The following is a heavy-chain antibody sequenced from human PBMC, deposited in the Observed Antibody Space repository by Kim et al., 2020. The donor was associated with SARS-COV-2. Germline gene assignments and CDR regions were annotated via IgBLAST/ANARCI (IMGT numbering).Heavy chain of an antibody. D-gene: IGHD3-3*01. Sequence: SETLSLTCTVSGGSVSSGSYYWSWIRQPPGKGLEWIGYIYYSGSTNYNPSLKSRVTISVDTSKNQFSLKLSSVTAADTAVYYCASRDYDFWSGAFDYWV. CDR1: GGSVSSGSYY. J-gene: IGHJ4*01. CDR2: IYYSGST. CDR3: ASRDYDFWSGAFDY. V-gene: IGHV4-61*01.